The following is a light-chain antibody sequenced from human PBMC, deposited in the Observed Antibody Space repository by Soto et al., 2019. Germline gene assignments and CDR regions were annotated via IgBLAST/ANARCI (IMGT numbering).Light chain of an antibody. CDR2: GAS. J-gene: IGKJ4*01. CDR3: QQYGSSVT. Sequence: EIVLMQSPGTLSLSPGERATLSCRASQSVSSSYLAWYQQKPGQAPRLLIHGASSRATGISDRFSGSGSGTDFTLTISRLEPEDFAVYYCQQYGSSVTFGGGTKVEIK. CDR1: QSVSSSY. V-gene: IGKV3-20*01.